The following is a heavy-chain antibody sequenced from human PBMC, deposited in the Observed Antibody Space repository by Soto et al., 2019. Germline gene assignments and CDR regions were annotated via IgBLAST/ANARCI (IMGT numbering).Heavy chain of an antibody. Sequence: QVQLVQSGAEVKKPGASVKVSCKASGYTFTSYGISWVRQAPGQGLEWMGWISAYNGNTNYAQKLQGRVTMTTDTSASTGYIELRSLRSDDTAVYYCARVGGWSTTWYYYGMDVWGQGSTVTVSS. CDR2: ISAYNGNT. V-gene: IGHV1-18*01. J-gene: IGHJ6*02. CDR3: ARVGGWSTTWYYYGMDV. CDR1: GYTFTSYG. D-gene: IGHD6-19*01.